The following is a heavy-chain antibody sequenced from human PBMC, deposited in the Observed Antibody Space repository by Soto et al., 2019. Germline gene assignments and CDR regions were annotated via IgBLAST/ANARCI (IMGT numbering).Heavy chain of an antibody. CDR2: VSHSGSP. Sequence: QLQLQESGSGLVKPSQTLSLTCAVSGGSVSSGVFSWNWIRQSPGQGLEWIGYVSHSGSPYYTASLRSRVTISLDKSTNQISLNLTSVTPADTAVYFCARGHYYCALDVWGQGTMVTVSS. D-gene: IGHD2-21*01. V-gene: IGHV4-30-2*06. CDR1: GGSVSSGVFS. CDR3: ARGHYYCALDV. J-gene: IGHJ6*02.